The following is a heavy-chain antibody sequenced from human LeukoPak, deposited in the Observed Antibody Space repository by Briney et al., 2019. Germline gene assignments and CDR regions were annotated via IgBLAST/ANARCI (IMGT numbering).Heavy chain of an antibody. V-gene: IGHV3-23*01. CDR1: GFTFSSYA. CDR2: ISGSGGST. Sequence: TGGSLRLSCAASGFTFSSYAMSWVRQAPGKGLEWVSAISGSGGSTYYADSVKGRFTISRDNSKNTLYLQMNSLRAEDTAVYYCAAYTAMPENWFDPWGQGTLVTVSS. J-gene: IGHJ5*02. D-gene: IGHD5-18*01. CDR3: AAYTAMPENWFDP.